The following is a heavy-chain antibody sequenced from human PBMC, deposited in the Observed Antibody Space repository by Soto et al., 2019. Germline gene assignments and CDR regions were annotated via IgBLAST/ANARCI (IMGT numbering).Heavy chain of an antibody. V-gene: IGHV4-61*01. CDR3: ARVTVAVPATTHYFDY. Sequence: PSETPSLTCTVSGASITSTRHYWSWIRQPPGKGLEWIGYFYYSGITNYNPSLKSRVTISPDTSKNQFSLKLRSVTAADAAVYYCARVTVAVPATTHYFDYWGQGTPVTVSS. CDR1: GASITSTRHY. D-gene: IGHD1-26*01. J-gene: IGHJ4*02. CDR2: FYYSGIT.